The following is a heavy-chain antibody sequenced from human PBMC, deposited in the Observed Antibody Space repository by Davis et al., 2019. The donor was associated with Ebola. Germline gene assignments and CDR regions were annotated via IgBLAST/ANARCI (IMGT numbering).Heavy chain of an antibody. CDR1: GGSTISSSSY. Sequence: SETLSPTCPLPGGSTISSSSYWCWIRQPPRKGLEWIGSIYYSGITYYNPSLKSRVTISVDTSKNQFSLKLRSVTAADTAVYYCARQGWSGYSLRHWLDPWGQGTLVTVSS. V-gene: IGHV4-39*01. D-gene: IGHD3-3*01. J-gene: IGHJ5*02. CDR3: ARQGWSGYSLRHWLDP. CDR2: IYYSGIT.